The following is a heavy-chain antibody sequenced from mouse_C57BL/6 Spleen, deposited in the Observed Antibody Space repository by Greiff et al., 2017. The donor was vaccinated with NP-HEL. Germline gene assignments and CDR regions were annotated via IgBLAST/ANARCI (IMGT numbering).Heavy chain of an antibody. V-gene: IGHV5-17*01. D-gene: IGHD2-4*01. CDR1: GFTFSDYG. J-gene: IGHJ3*01. Sequence: EVNLVESGGGLVKPGGSLKLSCAASGFTFSDYGMHWVRQAPEKGLEWVAYISSGSSTIYYADTVKGRFTISRDNAKNTLFLQMTSLRSEDTAMYYCARDDYERGAYWGQGTLVTVSA. CDR2: ISSGSSTI. CDR3: ARDDYERGAY.